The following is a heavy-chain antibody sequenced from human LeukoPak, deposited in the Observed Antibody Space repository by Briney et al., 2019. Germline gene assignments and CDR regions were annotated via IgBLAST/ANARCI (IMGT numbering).Heavy chain of an antibody. D-gene: IGHD5/OR15-5a*01. CDR3: ARSLSTDFDY. CDR2: ISTSSLNTI. J-gene: IGHJ4*02. V-gene: IGHV3-48*04. Sequence: GGSLRLSCAASGFTFSSFVMNWVRQAPGKGLEWISYISTSSLNTIHYADSVKGRFTISRDNAKNSLFLQMNSLRAEDTAVYYCARSLSTDFDYWGQGILVTVSS. CDR1: GFTFSSFV.